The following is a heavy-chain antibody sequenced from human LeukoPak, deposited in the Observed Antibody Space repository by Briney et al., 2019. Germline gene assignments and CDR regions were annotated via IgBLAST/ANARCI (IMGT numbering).Heavy chain of an antibody. CDR1: GFTVSSNY. CDR2: IYSGGST. J-gene: IGHJ4*02. D-gene: IGHD3-9*01. Sequence: GGSLRLSCAASGFTVSSNYMSWVRQAPGKGLEWVSVIYSGGSTSYADSVKGRFTISRDNSKNTVYLQMNSLKVDDTAFYFCARSRLGLWLSVIDYWGQGTLVTVSA. CDR3: ARSRLGLWLSVIDY. V-gene: IGHV3-53*05.